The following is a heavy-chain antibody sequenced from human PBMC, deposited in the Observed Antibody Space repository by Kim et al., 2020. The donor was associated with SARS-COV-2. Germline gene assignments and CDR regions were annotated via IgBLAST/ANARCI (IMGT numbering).Heavy chain of an antibody. CDR2: VSHGGTT. CDR3: ASGTNAFDP. D-gene: IGHD2-8*01. V-gene: IGHV4-34*01. CDR1: GGSFNGYS. J-gene: IGHJ5*02. Sequence: SETLSLTCAVYGGSFNGYSWSWIRQPPGKGLEWIGEVSHGGTTNLNPSLKSRVTMSLDMSKRQFSLRLNSVTAADTAVYYCASGTNAFDPWGQGNVVTVSS.